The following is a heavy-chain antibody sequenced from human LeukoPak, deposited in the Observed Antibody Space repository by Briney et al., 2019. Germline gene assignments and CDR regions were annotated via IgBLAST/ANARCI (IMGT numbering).Heavy chain of an antibody. V-gene: IGHV3-48*01. Sequence: GGSLRLSCAASGFTFSSYSMNWVRQAPGKGLEWVSYISSSSSNIYYADSVKGRFTISRDNAKNSLYLQMNSLRAEDTAVYYCARGGGVITPLDAFDIWGRGTMVTVSS. CDR2: ISSSSSNI. J-gene: IGHJ3*02. CDR1: GFTFSSYS. D-gene: IGHD3-22*01. CDR3: ARGGGVITPLDAFDI.